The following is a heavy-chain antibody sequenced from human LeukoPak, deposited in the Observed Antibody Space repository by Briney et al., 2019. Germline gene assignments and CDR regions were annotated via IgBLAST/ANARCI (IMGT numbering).Heavy chain of an antibody. V-gene: IGHV4-59*01. J-gene: IGHJ4*02. CDR3: ARSSSGRTPPGY. CDR2: IYYSGGSGST. Sequence: SSETLSLTCTVSGGSINNYYWSWIRQSPGKGLEGIGYIYYSGGSGSTNYNPSFKSRVTISVDMSKNQFSLKLNSVAAADTAVYYCARSSSGRTPPGYWGQGTLVTVSS. D-gene: IGHD3-22*01. CDR1: GGSINNYY.